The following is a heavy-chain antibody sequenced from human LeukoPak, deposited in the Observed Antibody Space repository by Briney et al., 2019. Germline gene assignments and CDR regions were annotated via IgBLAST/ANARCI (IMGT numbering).Heavy chain of an antibody. V-gene: IGHV3-53*01. J-gene: IGHJ4*02. D-gene: IGHD6-19*01. CDR1: GFTVSNNY. CDR3: AKDVVPDSGWDLDY. Sequence: PGESLRLSCAASGFTVSNNYMSWVRQAPGKGLEWVSVIYSGGATFYADSVKGRFTISRDSSKNTLYLQMSSLRTEDTAIYYCAKDVVPDSGWDLDYWGQGTLVTVSS. CDR2: IYSGGAT.